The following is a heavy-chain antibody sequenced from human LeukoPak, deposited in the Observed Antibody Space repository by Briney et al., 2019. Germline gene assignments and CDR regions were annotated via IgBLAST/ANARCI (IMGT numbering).Heavy chain of an antibody. CDR3: ASPQASGGAFDI. D-gene: IGHD3-10*01. Sequence: GASVKVSCKASGYTFTSYAMHWVRQAPGQRLEWMGWINAGSGNTKYSQKFQGRVTITRDTSASTAYMELSSLRSEDTAVYYCASPQASGGAFDIWGQGTMVTVSS. J-gene: IGHJ3*02. CDR2: INAGSGNT. V-gene: IGHV1-3*01. CDR1: GYTFTSYA.